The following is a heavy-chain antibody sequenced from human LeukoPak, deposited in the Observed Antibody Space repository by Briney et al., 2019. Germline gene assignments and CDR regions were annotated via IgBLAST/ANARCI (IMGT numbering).Heavy chain of an antibody. Sequence: GGSLRPSCAASGFTFSSYAMNWVRQAPGKGLEWVSAISGGGESTYNADSVKGRFTISRHNSKNTLYLQMNSLRAEDTAVYYCARDHSSSWPHAFDIWGQGTMVTVSS. J-gene: IGHJ3*02. CDR2: ISGGGEST. D-gene: IGHD6-13*01. V-gene: IGHV3-23*01. CDR1: GFTFSSYA. CDR3: ARDHSSSWPHAFDI.